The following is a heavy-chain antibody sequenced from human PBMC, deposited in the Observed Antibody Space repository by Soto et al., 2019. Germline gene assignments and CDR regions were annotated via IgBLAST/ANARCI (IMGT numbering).Heavy chain of an antibody. D-gene: IGHD3-22*01. V-gene: IGHV1-18*01. CDR3: VVASSGSTSDYHYYYGIDV. CDR2: ISPYTGDT. J-gene: IGHJ6*02. Sequence: QLVQSGPGVKKPGASVKVSCKASGDSFTRHGFTCVRQAGGQGLEWVGWISPYTGDTKYAQNLQGRVTMTTDTSTTTAYLELRSLSSDDTALYYCVVASSGSTSDYHYYYGIDVWGQGTTVAVSS. CDR1: GDSFTRHG.